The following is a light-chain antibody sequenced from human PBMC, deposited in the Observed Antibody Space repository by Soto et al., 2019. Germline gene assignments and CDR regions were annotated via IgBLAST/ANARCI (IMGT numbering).Light chain of an antibody. Sequence: EILLSQSPGTLSFFSGEKATLPLRASQSVSSSYLAWYQQKPGQAPRLIIYGASSRATGIPDRFSGSGSGTDFTLTIRRLEPEDFAVYYCQQYGSSPPWKFGQGTKGDIK. CDR2: GAS. CDR1: QSVSSSY. CDR3: QQYGSSPPWK. V-gene: IGKV3-20*01. J-gene: IGKJ1*01.